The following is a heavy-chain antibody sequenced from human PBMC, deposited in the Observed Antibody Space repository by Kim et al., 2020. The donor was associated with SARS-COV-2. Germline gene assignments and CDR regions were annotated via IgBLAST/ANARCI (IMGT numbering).Heavy chain of an antibody. J-gene: IGHJ4*02. V-gene: IGHV3-21*01. D-gene: IGHD5-12*01. Sequence: GGSLRLSCAASGFTFSSYSMNWVRQAPGKGLEWVSSISSSSSYIYYSDSVKGRFTISRDNAKNSLYLQMNSLRAEDTAVYYCAREGNIVATYFDYWGQGTLVTVSS. CDR3: AREGNIVATYFDY. CDR1: GFTFSSYS. CDR2: ISSSSSYI.